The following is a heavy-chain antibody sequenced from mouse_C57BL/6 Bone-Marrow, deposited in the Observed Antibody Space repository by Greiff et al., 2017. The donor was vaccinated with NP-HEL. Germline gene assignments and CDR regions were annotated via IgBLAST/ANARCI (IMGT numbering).Heavy chain of an antibody. Sequence: EVHLVESGGGLVKPGGSLKLSCAASGFTFSDYGMHWVRQAPEKGLEWVAYISRGSSTIYYADTVKGRFTISRDNAKNTLFLQMTSLRSEDTAMYYCARGGYDETWFAYWGQGTLVTVSA. CDR2: ISRGSSTI. J-gene: IGHJ3*01. CDR3: ARGGYDETWFAY. D-gene: IGHD2-2*01. V-gene: IGHV5-17*01. CDR1: GFTFSDYG.